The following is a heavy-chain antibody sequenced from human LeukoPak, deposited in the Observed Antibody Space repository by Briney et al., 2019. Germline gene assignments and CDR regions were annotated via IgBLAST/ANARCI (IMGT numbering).Heavy chain of an antibody. D-gene: IGHD4-17*01. CDR3: ARVSGDNPNWFDP. J-gene: IGHJ5*02. Sequence: SETLSLTCAVSGGSISSSNWWSWVRQPPGKGLEWIGEIYHSGSTNYNPSLKSRVTISVDKSKNQFSLKLSSVTAADTAVYYCARVSGDNPNWFDPWGQGTLVTVSS. CDR2: IYHSGST. CDR1: GGSISSSNW. V-gene: IGHV4-4*02.